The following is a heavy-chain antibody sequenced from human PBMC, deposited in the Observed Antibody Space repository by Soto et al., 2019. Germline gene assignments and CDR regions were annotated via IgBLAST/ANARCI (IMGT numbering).Heavy chain of an antibody. J-gene: IGHJ4*02. D-gene: IGHD2-8*01. CDR2: VSSTGST. V-gene: IGHV4-59*01. Sequence: PSETLSLTCTVARGSIKNYFCSWIRKFLGKGLEWMGYVSSTGSTDYNPSLKSRLTLSVDTSKRDFCLRLTSVTTADTATYYCARADRFGVSISSRDLWGQGLMVTVSS. CDR3: ARADRFGVSISSRDL. CDR1: RGSIKNYF.